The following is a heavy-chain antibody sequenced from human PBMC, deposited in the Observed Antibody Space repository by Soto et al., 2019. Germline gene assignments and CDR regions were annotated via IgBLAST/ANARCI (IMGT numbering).Heavy chain of an antibody. CDR1: GYTFTGYY. Sequence: VSVKVSCKASGYTFTGYYMHWVRQAPGQGLEWMGWINPNSGGTNYAQKFQGWVTMTRDTSISTAYMELSRLRSDDTAVYYCARGALSGSYYTDAFDIWGQGTMVTVSS. CDR3: ARGALSGSYYTDAFDI. D-gene: IGHD3-10*01. J-gene: IGHJ3*02. CDR2: INPNSGGT. V-gene: IGHV1-2*04.